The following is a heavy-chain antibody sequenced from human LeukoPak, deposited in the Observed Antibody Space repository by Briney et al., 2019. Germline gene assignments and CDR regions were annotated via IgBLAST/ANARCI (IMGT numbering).Heavy chain of an antibody. CDR2: IYYSGST. V-gene: IGHV4-31*03. D-gene: IGHD6-19*01. CDR1: GGSISSGGYY. CDR3: ARGDSSGWYNY. J-gene: IGHJ4*02. Sequence: SQTLSFTCTVSGGSISSGGYYWSWIRQHPGKGLEWIGYIYYSGSTYYNPSLKSRVTISVDTSKNQFSLKLSSVTAADTAVYYCARGDSSGWYNYWGQGTLVTVSS.